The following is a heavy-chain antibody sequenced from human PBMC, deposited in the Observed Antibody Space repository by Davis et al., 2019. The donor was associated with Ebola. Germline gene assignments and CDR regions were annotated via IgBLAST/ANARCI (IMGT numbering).Heavy chain of an antibody. CDR1: GFSLSTTGVG. CDR2: IYWDDGK. D-gene: IGHD6-13*01. V-gene: IGHV2-5*02. CDR3: AHSPAAAGTFDP. Sequence: SGPTLVKPTQTLTLTCTFSGFSLSTTGVGVGWIRQPPGKALEWLALIYWDDGKRYSPSLKSRLTITKDTSKNQVVLTMTNMDPMDTATYYCAHSPAAAGTFDPWGQGTLVTVSS. J-gene: IGHJ5*02.